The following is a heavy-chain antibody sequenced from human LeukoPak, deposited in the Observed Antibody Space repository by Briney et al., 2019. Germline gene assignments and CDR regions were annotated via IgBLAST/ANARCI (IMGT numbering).Heavy chain of an antibody. D-gene: IGHD2-2*02. J-gene: IGHJ3*02. Sequence: GGSLRLSCAASGFTFSSYWMHWVRQAPGKGLVWVSRINSDGSSTSYADSVKGRFTISRDNAKNTLYLQMNSLRAEDTAVYYCARESCSSTSCYTDNDAFDIWGQGTMVTVSS. V-gene: IGHV3-74*01. CDR1: GFTFSSYW. CDR3: ARESCSSTSCYTDNDAFDI. CDR2: INSDGSST.